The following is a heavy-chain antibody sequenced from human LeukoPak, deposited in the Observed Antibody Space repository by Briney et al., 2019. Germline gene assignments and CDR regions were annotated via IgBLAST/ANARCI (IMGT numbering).Heavy chain of an antibody. CDR1: RFTFRSHG. V-gene: IGHV3-33*01. D-gene: IGHD3-16*01. CDR3: VRGGPEKADDS. J-gene: IGHJ5*01. CDR2: IWYDGSTK. Sequence: GGSLRLSCVASRFTFRSHGMHWVRQAPGKGLEWVAVIWYDGSTKYYADSVKGRFTISRDNSENTLFLQMDSLRVEDSAVFYFVRGGPEKADDSGGKETLVPVSA.